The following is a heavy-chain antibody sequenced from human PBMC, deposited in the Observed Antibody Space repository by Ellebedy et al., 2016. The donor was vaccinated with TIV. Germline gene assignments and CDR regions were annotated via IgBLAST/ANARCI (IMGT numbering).Heavy chain of an antibody. V-gene: IGHV5-51*01. CDR3: ARSITMDLRHYYGMDV. D-gene: IGHD3-10*01. J-gene: IGHJ6*02. CDR2: IYPGDSDT. Sequence: GESLKISCKGSGYSFTSYWIGWVRQMPGKGLEWMGIIYPGDSDTRYSPSFQGQVTISADKSISTAYLQWSSLKASDTAMYYCARSITMDLRHYYGMDVWGQGTTVTVSS. CDR1: GYSFTSYW.